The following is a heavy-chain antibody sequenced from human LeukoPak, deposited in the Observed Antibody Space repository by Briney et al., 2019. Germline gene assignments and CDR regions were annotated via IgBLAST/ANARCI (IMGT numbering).Heavy chain of an antibody. D-gene: IGHD3-22*01. CDR3: AKERESYDSSGYSGFDY. Sequence: AGGSLRLSCAASGFTFSSYAMNWVRQAPGKGLEWVSSISGSGGRTYYADSVKGRFTISRDNSKNTLFLQMNSQRAEDTAVYYCAKERESYDSSGYSGFDYWGQGTLVTVSS. CDR1: GFTFSSYA. CDR2: ISGSGGRT. J-gene: IGHJ4*02. V-gene: IGHV3-23*01.